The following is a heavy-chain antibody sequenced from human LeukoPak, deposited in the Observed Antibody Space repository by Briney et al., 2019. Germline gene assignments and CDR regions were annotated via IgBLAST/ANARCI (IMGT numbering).Heavy chain of an antibody. Sequence: NSGGSLRLSCAASGFTFSTYTMNWVRQAPGKGLEWVSSISRNSDYIYYADSVKGRFTISRDNPKDSLYLQMNSLRDEDTAIYYCASYFDYWGQGALVTVSS. CDR2: ISRNSDYI. CDR1: GFTFSTYT. CDR3: ASYFDY. V-gene: IGHV3-21*01. J-gene: IGHJ4*02.